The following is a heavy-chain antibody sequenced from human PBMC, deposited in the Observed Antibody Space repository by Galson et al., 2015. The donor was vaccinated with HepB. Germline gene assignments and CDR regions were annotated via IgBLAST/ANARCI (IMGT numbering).Heavy chain of an antibody. Sequence: SVKVSCKASGYTFTGYYMHWVRQAPGQGLEWMGWINPNSGGTNYAQKFQGRVTMTRDTSISTAYMELSRLRSDDTAVYYCARDQGRLRSDAFDIWGQGTMVTVSS. CDR2: INPNSGGT. CDR3: ARDQGRLRSDAFDI. V-gene: IGHV1-2*02. D-gene: IGHD4-17*01. J-gene: IGHJ3*02. CDR1: GYTFTGYY.